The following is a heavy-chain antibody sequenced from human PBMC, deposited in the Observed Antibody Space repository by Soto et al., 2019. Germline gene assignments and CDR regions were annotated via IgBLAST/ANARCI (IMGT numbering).Heavy chain of an antibody. Sequence: VQLVRSGAEVQKPGASVKVSCKASGYTFTGSYMHWVRQAPGQGLECMGLIHPKNDGTKYALKFQGRITLTRDTSISTAYMELTSLRSDDTAVYYCARDRARGSLWFGDWGQGTLVTVSS. CDR2: IHPKNDGT. D-gene: IGHD3-10*01. CDR3: ARDRARGSLWFGD. V-gene: IGHV1-2*02. J-gene: IGHJ4*02. CDR1: GYTFTGSY.